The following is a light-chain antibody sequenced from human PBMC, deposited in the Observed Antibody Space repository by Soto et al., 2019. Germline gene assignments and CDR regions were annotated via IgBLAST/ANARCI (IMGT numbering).Light chain of an antibody. V-gene: IGLV2-14*03. CDR1: SSDVGRYNY. CDR3: CSYTNNTCLVL. J-gene: IGLJ2*01. CDR2: DVS. Sequence: QSVLSQPASVSGSPGQSITISCTGTSSDVGRYNYVSWYQQVPGKAPKLIIHDVSNRPSGVSNRFSGSKSGNTASLTISGHQVEDEAEYVCCSYTNNTCLVLFGGGTKLTVL.